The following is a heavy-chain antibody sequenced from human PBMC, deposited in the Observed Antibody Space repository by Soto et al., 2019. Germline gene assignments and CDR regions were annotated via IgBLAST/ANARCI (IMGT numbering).Heavy chain of an antibody. Sequence: QVQLVQSGAEVKKPGSSVKVSCKASGGTFSSYAISWVRQAPGQGLEWMGGIIPIFGTANYAQKFQGRVKDTGDGFNGKADMEVRRLRTEDTAVYFLARREYYNRNPPPPISYYHYGMDVWGQGTTVTVSS. CDR1: GGTFSSYA. D-gene: IGHD1-20*01. V-gene: IGHV1-69*01. CDR3: ARREYYNRNPPPPISYYHYGMDV. CDR2: IIPIFGTA. J-gene: IGHJ6*02.